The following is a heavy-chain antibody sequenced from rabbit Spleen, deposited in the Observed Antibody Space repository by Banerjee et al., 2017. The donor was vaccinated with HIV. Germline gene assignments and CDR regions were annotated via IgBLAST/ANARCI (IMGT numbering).Heavy chain of an antibody. CDR1: GFTISSSYY. J-gene: IGHJ4*01. CDR3: ARDVGIDVYRFSL. CDR2: IFGGDGST. V-gene: IGHV1S47*01. Sequence: QEQLVESGGGLVQPEGSLTLTCKASGFTISSSYYMCWVRQAPGKGPEWIACIFGGDGSTYYASWVNGRFTSSRSTSLNTVTLQMTSLTPADTATYFCARDVGIDVYRFSLWGQGTLVTVS. D-gene: IGHD4-2*01.